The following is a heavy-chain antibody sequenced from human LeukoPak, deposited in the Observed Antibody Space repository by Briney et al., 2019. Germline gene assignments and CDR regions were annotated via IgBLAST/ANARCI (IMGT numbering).Heavy chain of an antibody. J-gene: IGHJ5*02. CDR3: ANNWFDP. Sequence: SETLSLTCTVSGGSISSYYWSWIRQPPGKGLEWIGYIYYSGSTNYKPSLKSRVTISVDTSKNQFSLKLSSVTAADPAVYYCANNWFDPWGQEPWSPSPQ. V-gene: IGHV4-59*01. CDR1: GGSISSYY. CDR2: IYYSGST.